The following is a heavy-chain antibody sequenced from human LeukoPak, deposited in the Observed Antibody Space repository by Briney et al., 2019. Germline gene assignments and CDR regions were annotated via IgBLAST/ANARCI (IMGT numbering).Heavy chain of an antibody. CDR1: GFTFSSYE. CDR2: ISSSGSTI. V-gene: IGHV3-48*03. CDR3: AELGITMIGGV. J-gene: IGHJ6*04. Sequence: GGSLRLSCAAPGFTFSSYEMTWVRQATGKGLEWVAYISSSGSTIYYADSVKGRFTISRDNAKNSLYLQMNSLRAEDTAVYYCAELGITMIGGVWGKGTTVTISS. D-gene: IGHD3-10*02.